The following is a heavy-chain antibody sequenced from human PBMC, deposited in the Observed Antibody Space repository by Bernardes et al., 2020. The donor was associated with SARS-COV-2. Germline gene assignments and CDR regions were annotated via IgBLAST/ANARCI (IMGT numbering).Heavy chain of an antibody. CDR2: IKEDGSEK. V-gene: IGHV3-7*01. CDR3: AKGGYRYGS. D-gene: IGHD5-18*01. CDR1: GFTFSSYW. Sequence: GGSLRLSCAASGFTFSSYWMSWVRQAPGKGLEWVANIKEDGSEKNYVDSVKGRFSISRDNAKNSLYLQMNSLRAEDTAVYYCAKGGYRYGSRAQGNRVTVTS. J-gene: IGHJ4*02.